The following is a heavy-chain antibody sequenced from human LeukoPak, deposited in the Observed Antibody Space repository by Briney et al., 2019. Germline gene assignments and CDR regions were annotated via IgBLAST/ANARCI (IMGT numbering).Heavy chain of an antibody. V-gene: IGHV1-46*01. CDR3: ARDLPHPGIAVADPTY. CDR1: GYTFTSYY. Sequence: VASVKVSCKASGYTFTSYYMHWVRQAPGQGLERMGIINPSGGATTYAQKFQGRVTMTRDTSTSTVYMELSSLRFEDTAVYYCARDLPHPGIAVADPTYWGQGTLVTVSS. CDR2: INPSGGAT. D-gene: IGHD6-19*01. J-gene: IGHJ4*02.